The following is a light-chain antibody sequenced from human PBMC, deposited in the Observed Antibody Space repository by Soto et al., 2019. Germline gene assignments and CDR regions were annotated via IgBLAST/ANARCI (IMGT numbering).Light chain of an antibody. J-gene: IGKJ4*01. V-gene: IGKV1-5*01. CDR3: QQYDSYPLT. CDR1: QSIRSW. Sequence: IQMTQSPSTLSASVGDRVTITCRASQSIRSWLAWYQQKPGKAPNLLIYVASSLESGVPSRFSGSGSGTEFTLTISSLQPDDFATYYCQQYDSYPLTFGGGTKVDIK. CDR2: VAS.